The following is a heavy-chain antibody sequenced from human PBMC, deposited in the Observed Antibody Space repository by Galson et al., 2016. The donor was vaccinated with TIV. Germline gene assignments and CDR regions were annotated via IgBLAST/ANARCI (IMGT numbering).Heavy chain of an antibody. CDR2: INAGNGNT. CDR3: ARDPGYFAY. D-gene: IGHD1-1*01. V-gene: IGHV1-3*01. CDR1: GYTFTNYI. Sequence: CKASGYTFTNYIMHWVRQAPGQRLEWMGWINAGNGNTKYSQKFQGRVTITSDTSASTAYMELSSLRSEDTAVYYCARDPGYFAYWGQGTLVTVSS. J-gene: IGHJ4*02.